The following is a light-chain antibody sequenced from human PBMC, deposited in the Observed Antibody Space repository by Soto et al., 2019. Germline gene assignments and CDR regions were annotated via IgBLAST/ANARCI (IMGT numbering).Light chain of an antibody. CDR3: XXYNNWPPWT. CDR1: QSVSSN. CDR2: GAS. J-gene: IGKJ1*01. V-gene: IGKV3-15*01. Sequence: EIVMTQSPATLSVSPGERATLSCRASQSVSSNLAWYQQKSGQAPRLLIYGASTRATGIPARFSGSGSGTEXXXTXXXXQSEXFAVXXXXXYNNWPPWTFGQGTKVEI.